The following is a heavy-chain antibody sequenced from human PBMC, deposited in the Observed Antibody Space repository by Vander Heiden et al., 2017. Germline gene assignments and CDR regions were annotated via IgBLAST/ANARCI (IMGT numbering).Heavy chain of an antibody. V-gene: IGHV5-51*01. Sequence: EVQLVQSGAEVKKPGESLKISCKVSGSSFTSYGFGWVRQMPGKGLEWMGISWPGDSDTRYSPSFQGQVTISADKSISTAYLQWSSLKASDTAVYYCARLVAAAIIGYFDYWGQGTLVTVSS. J-gene: IGHJ4*02. CDR1: GSSFTSYG. D-gene: IGHD2-2*01. CDR3: ARLVAAAIIGYFDY. CDR2: SWPGDSDT.